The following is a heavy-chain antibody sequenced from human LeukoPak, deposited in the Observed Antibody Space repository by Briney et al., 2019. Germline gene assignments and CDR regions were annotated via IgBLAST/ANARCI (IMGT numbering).Heavy chain of an antibody. V-gene: IGHV4-38-2*02. CDR1: GYSISSGYY. D-gene: IGHD6-19*01. CDR3: ARGGRFGHSSGWYFQH. CDR2: IYHSGST. J-gene: IGHJ1*01. Sequence: SETLSLNCTVSGYSISSGYYWGWIRQPPGKGLEWIGSIYHSGSTYYNPSLKSRVTISVDTSKNQFSPKLSSVTAADTAVYYCARGGRFGHSSGWYFQHWGQGTLVTVSS.